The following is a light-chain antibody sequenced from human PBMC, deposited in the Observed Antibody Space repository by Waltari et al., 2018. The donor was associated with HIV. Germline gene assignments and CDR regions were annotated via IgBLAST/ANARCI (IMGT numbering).Light chain of an antibody. CDR1: QSLLRSNGYMY. J-gene: IGKJ4*01. CDR2: LGS. V-gene: IGKV2-28*01. Sequence: DIVMTQSPVSLPVISGEPASISCRSSQSLLRSNGYMYLDWYLQKPGHSPQLLIYLGSNRASGVPDRFSGSGSATDFTLRISKVEAEDVGVYYCMQALEAPLTFGGGTRLEIK. CDR3: MQALEAPLT.